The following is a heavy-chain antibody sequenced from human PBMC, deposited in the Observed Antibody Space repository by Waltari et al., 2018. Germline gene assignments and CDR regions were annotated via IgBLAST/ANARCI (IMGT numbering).Heavy chain of an antibody. Sequence: QVQLVQSGAEVKKPGASVKVSCKVSGCTLPELSMHWVRQAPGKGLEWMGGFDPEDGETIYAQKFQGRVTMTEDTSTDTAYMELSSLRSEDTAVYYCATTITLRGGFDPWGQGTLVTVSS. J-gene: IGHJ5*02. V-gene: IGHV1-24*01. CDR3: ATTITLRGGFDP. CDR2: FDPEDGET. D-gene: IGHD3-3*01. CDR1: GCTLPELS.